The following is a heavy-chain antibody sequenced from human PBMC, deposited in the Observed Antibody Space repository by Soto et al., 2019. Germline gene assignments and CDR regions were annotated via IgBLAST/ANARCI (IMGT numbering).Heavy chain of an antibody. CDR2: IYYSGST. D-gene: IGHD3-22*01. V-gene: IGHV4-39*01. CDR3: MLGSGWKDFDY. Sequence: SETLSLTCTVSGGSITSSSYYWGWIRQPPGKGLEWIGSIYYSGSTYYNPSLKSRVTISVDTSKNQFSLKLSSVAAADTAVYYCMLGSGWKDFDYWGQGTLVTVSS. CDR1: GGSITSSSYY. J-gene: IGHJ4*02.